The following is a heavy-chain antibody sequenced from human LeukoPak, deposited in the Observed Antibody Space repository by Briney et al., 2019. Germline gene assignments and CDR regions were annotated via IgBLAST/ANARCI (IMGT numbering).Heavy chain of an antibody. J-gene: IGHJ6*02. Sequence: SETLSLTCAVYGGSFSGYYWSWIRQPPGKGLEWIGEINHSGSTNYNPSLKSRVTISVDTSKNQFSLKLSSVTAADTAVYYCARNPSYCSGGSCYPLYYYYYGMDVWGQGTTVTVSS. V-gene: IGHV4-34*01. CDR2: INHSGST. CDR1: GGSFSGYY. D-gene: IGHD2-15*01. CDR3: ARNPSYCSGGSCYPLYYYYYGMDV.